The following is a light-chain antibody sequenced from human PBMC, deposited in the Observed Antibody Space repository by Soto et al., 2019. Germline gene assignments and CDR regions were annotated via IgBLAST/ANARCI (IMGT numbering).Light chain of an antibody. J-gene: IGKJ1*01. CDR1: QGIRND. Sequence: ILMTQSPSSLSASVGDRVTVTFLASQGIRNDLAWYQQKPGKAPKLLIYKASSLESGVPSRFSGSGSGTEFTLTISSLQPDDFATYYCQQYNSYTWTFGQGTKVDIK. CDR3: QQYNSYTWT. V-gene: IGKV1-5*03. CDR2: KAS.